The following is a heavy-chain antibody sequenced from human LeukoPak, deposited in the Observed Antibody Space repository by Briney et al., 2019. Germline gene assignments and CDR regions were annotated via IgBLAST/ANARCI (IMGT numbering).Heavy chain of an antibody. CDR3: ARKLLVPPKLFDY. J-gene: IGHJ4*02. V-gene: IGHV3-23*01. CDR2: ISGSGGST. D-gene: IGHD6-13*01. Sequence: QPGGSLRLSCAASGFTFSSYAMSWVRQAPGKGLEWVSAISGSGGSTYYADSVKGRFTISRDNAKNSLYLQMNSLRAEDTAVYYCARKLLVPPKLFDYWGQGTLVTVSS. CDR1: GFTFSSYA.